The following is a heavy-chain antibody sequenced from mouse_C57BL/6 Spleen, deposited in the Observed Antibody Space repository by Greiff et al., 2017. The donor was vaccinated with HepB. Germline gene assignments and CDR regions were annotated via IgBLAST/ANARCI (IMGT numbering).Heavy chain of an antibody. V-gene: IGHV1-69*01. J-gene: IGHJ4*01. D-gene: IGHD1-1*01. CDR2: IDPSDSYT. CDR3: ARSGNYGSSLYYAMDY. Sequence: QVQLQQSGAELVMPGASVKLSCKASGYTFPSYWMHLVKQRPGQGLEWIGEIDPSDSYTNYNQKFKGKSTLTVDKSSSTAYMQLSSLTSEDSAVYYCARSGNYGSSLYYAMDYWGQGTSVTVSS. CDR1: GYTFPSYW.